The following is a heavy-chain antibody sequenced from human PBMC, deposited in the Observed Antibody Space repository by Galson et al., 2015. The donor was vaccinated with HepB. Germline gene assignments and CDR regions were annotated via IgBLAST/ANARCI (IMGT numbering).Heavy chain of an antibody. J-gene: IGHJ6*02. CDR2: IYTNGSK. V-gene: IGHV3-66*03. CDR1: RFTVSTNY. Sequence: SLRLSCAASRFTVSTNYMSWVRHAPGKGLEWVPVIYTNGSKYYADAVKSRFPTSRDNSKNTLYLQMNSLRGEDTAVYYCARDQGDDYVNYYYYHGMDVRGQGTTVTVSS. D-gene: IGHD4-17*01. CDR3: ARDQGDDYVNYYYYHGMDV.